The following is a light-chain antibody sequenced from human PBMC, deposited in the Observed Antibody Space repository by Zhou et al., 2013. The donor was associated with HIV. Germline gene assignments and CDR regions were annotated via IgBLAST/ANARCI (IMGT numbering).Light chain of an antibody. J-gene: IGKJ5*01. CDR2: KAS. CDR1: QGVNNW. Sequence: DIQMTQSPSTLSASVGDTVTISCRASQGVNNWLAWYQQKPGKAPKLLIHKASSLHFGVPSSFSGSRSGTEFTLTISSLQPDEYATYFCQQYNTYPFTFGQGTRLEI. V-gene: IGKV1-5*03. CDR3: QQYNTYPFT.